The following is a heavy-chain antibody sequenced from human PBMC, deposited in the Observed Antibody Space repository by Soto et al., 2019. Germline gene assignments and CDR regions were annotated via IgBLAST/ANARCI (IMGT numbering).Heavy chain of an antibody. CDR1: GFTFTSSA. J-gene: IGHJ4*02. D-gene: IGHD5-12*01. CDR3: AADRGRGYDYLLDY. V-gene: IGHV1-58*01. CDR2: IVVGSGNT. Sequence: GASVKVSCQASGFTFTSSAVQWVRQARGQRLEWIGWIVVGSGNTNYAQKFQERVTITRDMSTSTAYMELSSLRSEDTAVYYCAADRGRGYDYLLDYWGQGTLVTVSS.